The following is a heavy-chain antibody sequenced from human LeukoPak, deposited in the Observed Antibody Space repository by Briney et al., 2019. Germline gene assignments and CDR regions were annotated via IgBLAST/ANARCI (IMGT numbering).Heavy chain of an antibody. CDR3: ARASSVAGTYALNH. CDR1: GFTVSSNY. V-gene: IGHV3-66*01. J-gene: IGHJ4*02. Sequence: GGSLRLSCAVSGFTVSSNYMSWVRQAPGKGLEWVSVIYGGGSTYYADSVKGRFTISRDNSKNTLYLQMNSLRAEDTAVYYCARASSVAGTYALNHWGQGTLVTVSS. CDR2: IYGGGST. D-gene: IGHD6-19*01.